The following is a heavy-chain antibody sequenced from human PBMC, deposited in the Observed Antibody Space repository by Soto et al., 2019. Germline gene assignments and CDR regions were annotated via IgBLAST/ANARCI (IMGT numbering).Heavy chain of an antibody. CDR2: IYYSGST. Sequence: SETLSLTCTVSGGSISSSSYYWGWVRQPPGKGLEWIGSIYYSGSTYYNPSLKSRVTISVDTSKNQFSLKLSSVTAADTAVYYCARRGITFGGVIVFPNWFDPWGQGTLVTLSS. CDR3: ARRGITFGGVIVFPNWFDP. D-gene: IGHD3-16*02. J-gene: IGHJ5*02. CDR1: GGSISSSSYY. V-gene: IGHV4-39*01.